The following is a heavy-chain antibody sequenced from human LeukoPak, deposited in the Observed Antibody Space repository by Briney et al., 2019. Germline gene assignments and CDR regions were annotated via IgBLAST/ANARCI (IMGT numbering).Heavy chain of an antibody. J-gene: IGHJ4*02. Sequence: PGGSLRLSCAASGFTLSSYAMTWVRQAPGRGLEWVSSVDGGGGGTYYADSVKGRFTISRDNSKNTLYLQMNSLRAEDTAVYYCAKAAAPAHFDYWGQGTLVTVSS. D-gene: IGHD6-25*01. V-gene: IGHV3-23*01. CDR2: VDGGGGGT. CDR1: GFTLSSYA. CDR3: AKAAAPAHFDY.